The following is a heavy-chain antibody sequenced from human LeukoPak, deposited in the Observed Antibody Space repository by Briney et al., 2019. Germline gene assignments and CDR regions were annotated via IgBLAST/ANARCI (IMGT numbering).Heavy chain of an antibody. CDR2: IKQEGIER. V-gene: IGHV3-7*01. J-gene: IGHJ4*02. Sequence: PGGSLRLSCVASGFTFRSYWMTWVRQAPGKGLEWVANIKQEGIERSYVDSVKGRFTISRDDAKNSLYLQMNSLRAEDTAVYFCARDFQKIATDFWGRGTPVTVSS. D-gene: IGHD2-21*01. CDR3: ARDFQKIATDF. CDR1: GFTFRSYW.